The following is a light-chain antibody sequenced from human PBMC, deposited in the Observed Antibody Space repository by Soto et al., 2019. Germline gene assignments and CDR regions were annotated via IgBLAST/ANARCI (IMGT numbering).Light chain of an antibody. CDR1: QGISNY. CDR2: AAS. Sequence: DIQMTQSPSSLSASVGDRVTITCRASQGISNYLAWYQQKPGKVPKLLIYAASTLQSGVPSRFSGGGSGTDFTLTISRLQPEDFAVYYCQQYGSPRFGGGTQVDIX. J-gene: IGKJ4*01. V-gene: IGKV1-27*01. CDR3: QQYGSPR.